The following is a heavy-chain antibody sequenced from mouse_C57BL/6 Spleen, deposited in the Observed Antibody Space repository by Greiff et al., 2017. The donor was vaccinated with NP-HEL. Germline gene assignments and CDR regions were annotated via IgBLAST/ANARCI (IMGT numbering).Heavy chain of an antibody. CDR3: AVYGNYEGY. CDR1: GYTFTSYW. Sequence: QVQLQQPGAELVRPGSSVKLSCKASGYTFTSYWMHWVKQRPIQGLEWIGNIDPSDSETLYNQKFKDKATLTVDKSSSTAYMQLSSLTSEDSAVYYGAVYGNYEGYWGQGTTLTVSS. CDR2: IDPSDSET. D-gene: IGHD2-1*01. V-gene: IGHV1-52*01. J-gene: IGHJ2*01.